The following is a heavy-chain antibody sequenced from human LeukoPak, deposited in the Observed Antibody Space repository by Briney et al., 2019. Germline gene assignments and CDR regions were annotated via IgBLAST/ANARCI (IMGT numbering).Heavy chain of an antibody. V-gene: IGHV1-18*01. D-gene: IGHD1-26*01. CDR2: ISAYNGNT. Sequence: GASVKVSCKASGYTFTSYGISWVRQAPGQGLEWMGWISAYNGNTNYAQKLQGRVTMTTDTSTSTAYMELRSLRSDDTAVYYCAMGDMGATTNYFDYWGQGTLVTVSS. J-gene: IGHJ4*02. CDR3: AMGDMGATTNYFDY. CDR1: GYTFTSYG.